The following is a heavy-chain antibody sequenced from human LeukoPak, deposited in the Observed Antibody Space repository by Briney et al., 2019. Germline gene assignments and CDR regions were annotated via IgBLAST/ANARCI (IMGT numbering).Heavy chain of an antibody. Sequence: GGSLRLSCAASGFTFSSYAMSWVRQAPGKGLEWVSAISGSGGSTYYADSVKGRFTISRDDSKNTLYPQMNSLRAEDTAVYYCAKDRQWLVPKNFDYWGQGTLVTVSS. J-gene: IGHJ4*02. CDR1: GFTFSSYA. CDR3: AKDRQWLVPKNFDY. D-gene: IGHD6-19*01. CDR2: ISGSGGST. V-gene: IGHV3-23*01.